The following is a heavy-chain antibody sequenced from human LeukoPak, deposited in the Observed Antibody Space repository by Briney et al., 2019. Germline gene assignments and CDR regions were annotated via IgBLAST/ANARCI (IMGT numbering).Heavy chain of an antibody. J-gene: IGHJ4*02. CDR1: GFTFSDYY. CDR2: ISSSGSTI. V-gene: IGHV3-11*04. Sequence: PGGSLRLSCAASGFTFSDYYMSWLRQAPEKGLEGVSYISSSGSTIYYADSVKGRFTISRDNAKNSLYLQMNSLRAEDTAVYYCARVEQWPNQVVGYWGQGTLVTVSS. D-gene: IGHD6-19*01. CDR3: ARVEQWPNQVVGY.